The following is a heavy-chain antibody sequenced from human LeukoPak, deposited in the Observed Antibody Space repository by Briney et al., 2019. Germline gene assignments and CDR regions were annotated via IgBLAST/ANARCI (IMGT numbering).Heavy chain of an antibody. J-gene: IGHJ5*02. CDR1: GGSFSGYY. D-gene: IGHD6-13*01. Sequence: SETLSLTCAVYGGSFSGYYWSWIRQPPGKGLEWIGEINHSGSTSYNPSLKSRVTISVDTSKDQFSLKLSSVTAADTAVYYCARGQLGYSSSWYVRWGQGTLVTVSS. CDR2: INHSGST. V-gene: IGHV4-34*01. CDR3: ARGQLGYSSSWYVR.